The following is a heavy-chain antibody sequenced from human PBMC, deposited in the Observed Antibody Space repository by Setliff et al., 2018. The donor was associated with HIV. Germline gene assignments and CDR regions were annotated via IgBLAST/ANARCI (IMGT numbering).Heavy chain of an antibody. J-gene: IGHJ3*02. CDR2: INPYSGGT. V-gene: IGHV1-2*02. CDR1: GYTFTAYY. D-gene: IGHD3-10*01. CDR3: VREVRAAYKGPLWFGQSDPRPDTFDI. Sequence: ASVKVSCKASGYTFTAYYIHWVRQAPGQGLGWMGWINPYSGGTNYAQNFQGRVTMTRGTSITTAYMELSRLTSDDTALYFCVREVRAAYKGPLWFGQSDPRPDTFDIWGQGTMVTVSS.